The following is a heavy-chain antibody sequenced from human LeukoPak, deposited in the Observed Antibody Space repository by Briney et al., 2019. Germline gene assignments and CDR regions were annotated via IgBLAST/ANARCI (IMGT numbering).Heavy chain of an antibody. V-gene: IGHV3-48*04. D-gene: IGHD3-22*01. J-gene: IGHJ4*02. CDR1: GFTFRSYT. Sequence: GGSLRLSCAGYGFTFRSYTMNWVRQAPGKGLEWVSYISSSGSTIYYADSVKGRFTISRDNAKNSLYLQMNSLRAEDTAVYYCARDLMVDYYDSSGYGTWDYWGQGTLVTVSS. CDR3: ARDLMVDYYDSSGYGTWDY. CDR2: ISSSGSTI.